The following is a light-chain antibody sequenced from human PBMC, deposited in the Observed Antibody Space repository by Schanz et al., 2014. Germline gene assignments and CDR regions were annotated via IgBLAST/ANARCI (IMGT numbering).Light chain of an antibody. CDR2: EGS. J-gene: IGLJ2*01. Sequence: QSALTQPASVSGSPGQSITISCTGTSSDVGAYNYVSWYQQPPGKAPKLMIYEGSKRPSGVPDRFSGSKSGNTASLTVSGLQAEDEADYYCSSYAGSNNLVFGGGTKLTVL. CDR1: SSDVGAYNY. V-gene: IGLV2-8*01. CDR3: SSYAGSNNLV.